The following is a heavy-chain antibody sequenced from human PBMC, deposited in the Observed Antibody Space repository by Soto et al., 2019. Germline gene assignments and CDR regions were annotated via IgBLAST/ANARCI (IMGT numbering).Heavy chain of an antibody. Sequence: GGSLRLSCAASGFTFSTFGMNWVRQAPGKGLEWVSYISSSSTTIYYADSVKGRFTISRDNAKNSLYPQMNSLRDEDTAVYYCASRYSYGYEFDYWGQGTLVTVSS. CDR3: ASRYSYGYEFDY. D-gene: IGHD5-18*01. V-gene: IGHV3-48*02. CDR1: GFTFSTFG. J-gene: IGHJ4*02. CDR2: ISSSSTTI.